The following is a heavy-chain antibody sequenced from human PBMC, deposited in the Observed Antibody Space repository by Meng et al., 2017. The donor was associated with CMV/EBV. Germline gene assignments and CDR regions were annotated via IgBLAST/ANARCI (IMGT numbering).Heavy chain of an antibody. Sequence: SETLSLTCIVSGGSISSYYWSWIRQPPGKGLEWIGYIYYSGSTNYNPSLKSRVTISVDTSKNQFSLKLSSVIAADTAVYYCARHYSGWSYYFDHWGQGTLVTVSS. CDR1: GGSISSYY. CDR3: ARHYSGWSYYFDH. V-gene: IGHV4-59*01. D-gene: IGHD6-19*01. J-gene: IGHJ4*02. CDR2: IYYSGST.